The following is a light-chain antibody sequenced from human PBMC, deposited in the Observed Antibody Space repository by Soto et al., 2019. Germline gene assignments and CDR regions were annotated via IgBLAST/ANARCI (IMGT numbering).Light chain of an antibody. V-gene: IGLV2-14*01. J-gene: IGLJ2*01. CDR3: SSYTTDSTLV. CDR1: SSDVGVYNY. CDR2: EVN. Sequence: QSALTQPASVSGSPGQSITISCTGTSSDVGVYNYVSWYQQHPDKAPKLMIYEVNNRPSGVSDRFSGSKSGNTASLTISGLQAEDEADYYCSSYTTDSTLVFGGGTKLTVL.